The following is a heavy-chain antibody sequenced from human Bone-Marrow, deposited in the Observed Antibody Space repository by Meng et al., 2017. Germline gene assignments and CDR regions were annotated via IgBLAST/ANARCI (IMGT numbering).Heavy chain of an antibody. CDR1: GDSVSSNSAS. CDR2: TYYRSKWYN. V-gene: IGHV6-1*01. J-gene: IGHJ6*02. CDR3: ARAGHYYGSGSYYNGLGFYYYGMDV. D-gene: IGHD3-10*01. Sequence: SETLSLTCAISGDSVSSNSASWNWIRQSPSRGLEWLGRTYYRSKWYNDYAVSVKSRITINPDTSKNQFSLQLNSVTPEDTDVYYCARAGHYYGSGSYYNGLGFYYYGMDVWGQGTTVTVSS.